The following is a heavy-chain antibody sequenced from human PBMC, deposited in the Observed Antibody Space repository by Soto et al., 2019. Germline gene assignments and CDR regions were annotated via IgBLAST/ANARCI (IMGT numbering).Heavy chain of an antibody. CDR1: GYTFTGYY. V-gene: IGHV1-2*02. CDR3: ARDLAVVAAVYYYYGMDV. CDR2: INPNSGGT. J-gene: IGHJ6*02. D-gene: IGHD2-15*01. Sequence: ASVKVSCKASGYTFTGYYMHWVRQAPGQGLEWMGWINPNSGGTNYAQKFQGRVTMTRDTSISTAYMELSRLRSDDTAVYYCARDLAVVAAVYYYYGMDVWGQGTTVTGSS.